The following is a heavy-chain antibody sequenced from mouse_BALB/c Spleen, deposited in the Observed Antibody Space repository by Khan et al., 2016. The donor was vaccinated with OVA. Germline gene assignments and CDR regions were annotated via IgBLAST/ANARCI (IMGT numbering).Heavy chain of an antibody. J-gene: IGHJ4*01. CDR1: GFSVSRYN. CDR2: IWGGGGT. Sequence: QVQLQQSGPGLVAPSQSLSITCTVSGFSVSRYNIHWIRQAPGKGLEWLGMIWGGGGTDYNPNLKSRLNISKDNSKSQVFLKMNSLQTDDTAMYYCARAHYRYDGYYAMDYWGQGTSVTVSS. D-gene: IGHD2-14*01. CDR3: ARAHYRYDGYYAMDY. V-gene: IGHV2-6-4*01.